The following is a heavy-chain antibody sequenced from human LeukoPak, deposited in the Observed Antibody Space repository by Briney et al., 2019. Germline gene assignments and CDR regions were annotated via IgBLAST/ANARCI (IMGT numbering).Heavy chain of an antibody. CDR1: GGTFSSYA. V-gene: IGHV7-4-1*02. D-gene: IGHD2-2*01. J-gene: IGHJ3*02. CDR3: ARDNEDPSASSAAFDI. CDR2: INTNTGNP. Sequence: ASVKVSCKASGGTFSSYAISWVRQAPGQGLEWMGWINTNTGNPTYAQGFTGRFVFSLDTSVSTAYLQISSLKAEDTALYYCARDNEDPSASSAAFDIWGQGTLVTVSS.